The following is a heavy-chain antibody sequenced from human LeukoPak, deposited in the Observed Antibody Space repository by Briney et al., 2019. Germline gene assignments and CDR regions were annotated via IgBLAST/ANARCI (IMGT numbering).Heavy chain of an antibody. CDR3: AKDGDDCIEH. D-gene: IGHD3-22*01. V-gene: IGHV3-30*02. CDR2: ISYDGSTH. J-gene: IGHJ1*01. Sequence: GGSLRLYCAASGFTLSCCGMHWVRQAPGKGLEWVAFISYDGSTHYYADSVKGRFTISRDNSKSTLYLQMNSLREEDTAMYYCAKDGDDCIEHWGQGTLVTVSS. CDR1: GFTLSCCG.